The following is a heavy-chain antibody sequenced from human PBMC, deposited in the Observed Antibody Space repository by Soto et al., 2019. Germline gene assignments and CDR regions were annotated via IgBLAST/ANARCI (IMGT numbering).Heavy chain of an antibody. J-gene: IGHJ5*02. CDR3: ARGSVTYNWFDP. Sequence: GASVKVSCKASGCTFSSYAISWVRQAPGQGLEWMGGIIPIFGTANYAQKFQGRVTITADESTSTAYMELSSLRSEDTAVYYCARGSVTYNWFDPWGQGTLVTVS. CDR1: GCTFSSYA. CDR2: IIPIFGTA. V-gene: IGHV1-69*13.